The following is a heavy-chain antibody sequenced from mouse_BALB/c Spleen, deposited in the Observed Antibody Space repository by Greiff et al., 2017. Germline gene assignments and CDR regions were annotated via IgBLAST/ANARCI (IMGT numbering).Heavy chain of an antibody. CDR3: ARLGPYGNRGYYAMDY. Sequence: QVQLQQSGAELVKPGASVKLSCKASGYTFTSYWMHWVKQRPGQGLEWIGEINPSNGRTNYNEKFKSKATLTVDKSSSTAYMQLSSLTSEDSAVYYCARLGPYGNRGYYAMDYWGQGTSVTVSS. V-gene: IGHV1S81*02. D-gene: IGHD2-1*01. J-gene: IGHJ4*01. CDR1: GYTFTSYW. CDR2: INPSNGRT.